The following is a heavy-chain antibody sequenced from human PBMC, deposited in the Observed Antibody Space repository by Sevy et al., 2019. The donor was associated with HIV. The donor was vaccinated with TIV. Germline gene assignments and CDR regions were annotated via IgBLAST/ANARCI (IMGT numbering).Heavy chain of an antibody. CDR3: AGELPPSATIVPHFDY. V-gene: IGHV3-48*03. CDR1: GFAFSSYD. Sequence: GGSLRLSCAASGFAFSSYDMHWVRQAPGKGLEWVLYITGSGTTINYGDSVKGRFTISRDNAKNSLYLQINGLRVEDTAVYYGAGELPPSATIVPHFDYWGQGTLVTVSS. J-gene: IGHJ4*02. D-gene: IGHD1-26*01. CDR2: ITGSGTTI.